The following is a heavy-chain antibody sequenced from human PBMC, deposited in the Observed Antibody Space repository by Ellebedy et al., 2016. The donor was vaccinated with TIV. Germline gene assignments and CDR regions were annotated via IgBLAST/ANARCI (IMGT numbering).Heavy chain of an antibody. CDR3: ASTWDTYDSSGSPDY. Sequence: GGSLRLXCKGSGYSFTSYWISWVRQMPGKGLEWMGRIDPSDSYTNYSPSFQGHVTISADKSISTAYLQWSSLKASDTAMYYCASTWDTYDSSGSPDYWGQGTLVTVSS. V-gene: IGHV5-10-1*01. CDR2: IDPSDSYT. CDR1: GYSFTSYW. D-gene: IGHD3-22*01. J-gene: IGHJ4*02.